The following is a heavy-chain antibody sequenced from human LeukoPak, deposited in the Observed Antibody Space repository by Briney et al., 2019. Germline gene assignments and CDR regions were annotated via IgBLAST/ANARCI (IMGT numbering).Heavy chain of an antibody. D-gene: IGHD4-17*01. J-gene: IGHJ6*03. CDR1: GFTFSSYS. V-gene: IGHV3-21*01. Sequence: GGSLRLSCAASGFTFSSYSMNWVRQAPGKGLEWVSSVSSSSSYIYYADSVKGRFTISRDNAKNSLYLQMNSLRAEDTAVYYCARENGDYDYYYYYMDVWGKGTTVTISS. CDR3: ARENGDYDYYYYYMDV. CDR2: VSSSSSYI.